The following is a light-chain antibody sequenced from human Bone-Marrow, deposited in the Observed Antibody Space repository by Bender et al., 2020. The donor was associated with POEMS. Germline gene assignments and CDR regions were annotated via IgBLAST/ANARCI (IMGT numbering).Light chain of an antibody. CDR2: GTR. J-gene: IGLJ2*01. CDR1: SSNLGAGTD. Sequence: QSVLTQPPSVSGAPGQLITISCTGSSSNLGAGTDVHWYQQVPGTAPKLLISGTRNRPSGVPDRFSGSESGSSASLAITGVQAEDEADYFCAAWDDTLRAFGGGTKLTVL. V-gene: IGLV1-40*01. CDR3: AAWDDTLRA.